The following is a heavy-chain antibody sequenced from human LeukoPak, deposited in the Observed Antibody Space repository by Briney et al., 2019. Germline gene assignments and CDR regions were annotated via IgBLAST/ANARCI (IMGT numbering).Heavy chain of an antibody. CDR2: ISAYNGNT. J-gene: IGHJ4*02. CDR1: GYTFTSYG. CDR3: ARDLGYCSGGSCYSWDYFDY. V-gene: IGHV1-18*01. Sequence: ASVKVSCKASGYTFTSYGISWVRQAPRQGLEWMGWISAYNGNTNYAQKLQGRVTMTTDTSTSTAYMELRSLRSDDTAVYYCARDLGYCSGGSCYSWDYFDYWGQGTLVTVSS. D-gene: IGHD2-15*01.